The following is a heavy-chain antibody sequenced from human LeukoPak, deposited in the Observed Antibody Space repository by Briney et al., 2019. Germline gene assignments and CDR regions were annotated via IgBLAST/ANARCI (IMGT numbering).Heavy chain of an antibody. V-gene: IGHV3-30*01. CDR3: ARDRDCSSIICYNAFDI. J-gene: IGHJ3*02. Sequence: PGRSLRLSCAASGFTFSTYEMHWVRQAPGKGLEWVAVISNDGRNKDYADSVKGRFTISRDNSKNTLYVQMNSLRAEDTAVYYCARDRDCSSIICYNAFDIWGQGTMVTVSS. CDR2: ISNDGRNK. D-gene: IGHD2-2*01. CDR1: GFTFSTYE.